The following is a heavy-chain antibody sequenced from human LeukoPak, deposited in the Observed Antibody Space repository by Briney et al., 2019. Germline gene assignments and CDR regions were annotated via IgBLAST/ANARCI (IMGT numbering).Heavy chain of an antibody. CDR1: GGSFSGYY. D-gene: IGHD2-2*01. CDR3: ARGVRVGYCGSTSCYHFDY. Sequence: SETLSLTCAVYGGSFSGYYWSWIRQPPGKGLEWIGEINHSGSTNYNPSLKSRVTISVDTSKNQFSLKLSSVTAADTAVYYCARGVRVGYCGSTSCYHFDYWGQGTLVTVSS. V-gene: IGHV4-34*01. CDR2: INHSGST. J-gene: IGHJ4*02.